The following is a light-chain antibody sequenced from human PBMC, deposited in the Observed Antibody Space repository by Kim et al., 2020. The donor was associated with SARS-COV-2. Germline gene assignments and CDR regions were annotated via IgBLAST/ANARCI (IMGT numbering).Light chain of an antibody. CDR2: VNSDGSH. CDR1: SGHSDNA. V-gene: IGLV4-69*01. Sequence: QPVLTQSPSASASLGASVKLTCTLSSGHSDNAISWHQQRPGKGPRHLKKVNSDGSHTKGDGIPDRFSGSSSGAERYLTVSSLQSEDEADYYCQTWGTGIWVFGGGTQLTVL. J-gene: IGLJ3*02. CDR3: QTWGTGIWV.